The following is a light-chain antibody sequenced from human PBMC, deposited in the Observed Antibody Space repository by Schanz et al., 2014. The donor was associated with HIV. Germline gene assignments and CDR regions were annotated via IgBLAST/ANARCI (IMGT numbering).Light chain of an antibody. CDR2: EVS. V-gene: IGLV2-8*01. CDR3: SSFSSSNSPWV. Sequence: QSVLTQPPSGKGCRGQSVKKRGKGNSSEGGDKEALSWYQPHPGKAPKLMIYEVSKRPSGVPDRFSGSKSGSTASPTVSGLQPEDEADYYCSSFSSSNSPWVFGGGTKLTVL. CDR1: SSEGGDKEA. J-gene: IGLJ3*02.